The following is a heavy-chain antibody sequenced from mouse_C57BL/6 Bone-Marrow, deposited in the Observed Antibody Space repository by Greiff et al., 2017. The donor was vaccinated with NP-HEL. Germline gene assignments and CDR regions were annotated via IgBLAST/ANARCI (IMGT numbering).Heavy chain of an antibody. D-gene: IGHD3-2*02. V-gene: IGHV1-15*01. CDR1: GYTFTDYE. Sequence: VHLVESGAELVRPGASVTLSCKASGYTFTDYEMHWVKQTPVHGLDWIGAIDPETGGTAYNQKFKGKAILTADKSSSTAYMELRSLTSEDSAVYYCTRYGTAQAPYAMDYWGQGTSVTVSS. CDR3: TRYGTAQAPYAMDY. J-gene: IGHJ4*01. CDR2: IDPETGGT.